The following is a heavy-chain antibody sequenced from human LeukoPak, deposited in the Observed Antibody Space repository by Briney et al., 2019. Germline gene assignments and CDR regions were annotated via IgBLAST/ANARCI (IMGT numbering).Heavy chain of an antibody. Sequence: GGSLRLSCAASGFTFSNYAMSWVRQAPGKGLEWVSLISNSGDRTYYTDSVKGRFTISRDNSKRTLYLQMNSLRVEDTAVYYCAKGRGGNDYWGQGTLVTVSS. V-gene: IGHV3-23*01. D-gene: IGHD3-10*01. CDR2: ISNSGDRT. CDR1: GFTFSNYA. CDR3: AKGRGGNDY. J-gene: IGHJ4*02.